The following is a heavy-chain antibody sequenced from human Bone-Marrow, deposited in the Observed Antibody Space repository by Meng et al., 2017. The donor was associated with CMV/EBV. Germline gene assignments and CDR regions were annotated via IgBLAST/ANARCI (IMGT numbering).Heavy chain of an antibody. CDR1: EFTFSSYS. CDR3: ATAYRNYYDSSGYKRRGDY. Sequence: GGSLRLSCAASEFTFSSYSMNWVRQAPGKGLEWVSSISSSSSYIYYADSVKGRFTISRDNAKNSLYLQMNSLRAEDTAVYYCATAYRNYYDSSGYKRRGDYWGQGTLVTVSS. CDR2: ISSSSSYI. J-gene: IGHJ4*02. D-gene: IGHD3-22*01. V-gene: IGHV3-21*01.